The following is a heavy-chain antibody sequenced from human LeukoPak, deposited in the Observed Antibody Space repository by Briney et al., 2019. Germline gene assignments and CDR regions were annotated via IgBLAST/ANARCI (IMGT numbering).Heavy chain of an antibody. V-gene: IGHV1-46*01. CDR3: ARVRNRGNCSGGSCYSHFDY. Sequence: ASVKVSCKASGYTFTSYYMHWVRQAPGQGLEWMGIINPSGGSTSCAQKFQGRVTMTRDTSTSTVYMELGSLRSEDTAVYYCARVRNRGNCSGGSCYSHFDYWGQGTLVTVSS. CDR2: INPSGGST. D-gene: IGHD2-15*01. J-gene: IGHJ4*02. CDR1: GYTFTSYY.